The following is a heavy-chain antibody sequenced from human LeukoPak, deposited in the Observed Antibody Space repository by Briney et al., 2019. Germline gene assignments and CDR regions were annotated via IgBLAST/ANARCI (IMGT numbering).Heavy chain of an antibody. CDR2: INPSGGST. V-gene: IGHV1-46*01. CDR3: ARASSPSRFLEWLSLYNWFDP. Sequence: GASVSVSCKASGYTFTSYYMHWVRQAPGQGLEWMGIINPSGGSTSYAQKFQGRVTMTRDTSTSTVYMELSSLRSEDTAVYYCARASSPSRFLEWLSLYNWFDPWGQGTLVTVSS. J-gene: IGHJ5*02. CDR1: GYTFTSYY. D-gene: IGHD3-3*01.